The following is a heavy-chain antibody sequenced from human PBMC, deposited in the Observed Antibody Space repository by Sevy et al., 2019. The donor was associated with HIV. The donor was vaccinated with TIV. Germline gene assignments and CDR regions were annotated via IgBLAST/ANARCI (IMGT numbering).Heavy chain of an antibody. V-gene: IGHV3-30*02. Sequence: GGSLRLSCAASGFTFSSYGMHWVRQAPGKGLEWVAFIRYDGSNKYYADSVKGRFTISRDNSKNTLYLQMNSLRAEDTARYYGAKTAPPSYSNSSYYYTYYGMDFWGQGTTVTVSS. CDR2: IRYDGSNK. J-gene: IGHJ6*02. CDR3: AKTAPPSYSNSSYYYTYYGMDF. CDR1: GFTFSSYG. D-gene: IGHD6-13*01.